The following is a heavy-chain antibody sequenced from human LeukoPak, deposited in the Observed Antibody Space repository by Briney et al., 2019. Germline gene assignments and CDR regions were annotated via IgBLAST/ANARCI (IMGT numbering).Heavy chain of an antibody. CDR2: IYPGDSDT. CDR1: GYRFTSYW. CDR3: AKGPSSKNWFDP. D-gene: IGHD2/OR15-2a*01. J-gene: IGHJ5*02. V-gene: IGHV5-51*01. Sequence: GESMKISCKGSGYRFTSYWIGWVRQMPWKGLEWMGIIYPGDSDTRYSPSFQGQVTISADNSISTAYLQWSSLKASDTAIYYCAKGPSSKNWFDPWGQGTLVTVSS.